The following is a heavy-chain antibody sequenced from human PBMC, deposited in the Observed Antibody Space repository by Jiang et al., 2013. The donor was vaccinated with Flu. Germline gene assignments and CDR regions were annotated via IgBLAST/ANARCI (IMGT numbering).Heavy chain of an antibody. CDR3: ARARSSTNSYYYYGMDV. D-gene: IGHD2-2*01. CDR2: IYYSGST. V-gene: IGHV4-31*03. J-gene: IGHJ6*02. CDR1: GGSISSGGYY. Sequence: GPGLVKPSQTLSLTCTVSGGSISSGGYYWSWIRQHPGKGLEWIGYIYYSGSTYYNPSLKSRVTISVDTSKNQFSLKLSSVTAADTAVYYCARARSSTNSYYYYGMDVWGQGTTVTVSS.